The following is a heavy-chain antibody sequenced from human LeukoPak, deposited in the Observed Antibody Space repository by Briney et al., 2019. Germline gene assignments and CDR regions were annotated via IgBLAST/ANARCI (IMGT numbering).Heavy chain of an antibody. CDR3: AGGLPNGYSYGHDY. D-gene: IGHD5-18*01. CDR1: RFTFSNYE. J-gene: IGHJ4*02. Sequence: GGSLTLSCAGSRFTFSNYEMNWVRQAPGKGLEGLSFVSTSCTTKYYAHSVKGRFTISRDNAKNSLFLQMNSLRAEDTAVYYCAGGLPNGYSYGHDYWGQGTLVTVSS. CDR2: VSTSCTTK. V-gene: IGHV3-48*03.